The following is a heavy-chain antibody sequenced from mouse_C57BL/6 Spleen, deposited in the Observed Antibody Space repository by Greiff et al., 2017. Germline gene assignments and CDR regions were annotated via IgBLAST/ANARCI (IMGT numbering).Heavy chain of an antibody. D-gene: IGHD2-3*01. Sequence: QVQLQQPGAELVRPGSSVKLSCKASGYTFTSYWMHWVKQRPIQGLEWIGNIDPSDSETHYNQKFKDKATLTVDKSSSTAYMQLSSLTSEDSAVYYCVIYDGYYDFDYWGQGTTLTVSS. CDR1: GYTFTSYW. CDR2: IDPSDSET. V-gene: IGHV1-52*01. J-gene: IGHJ2*01. CDR3: VIYDGYYDFDY.